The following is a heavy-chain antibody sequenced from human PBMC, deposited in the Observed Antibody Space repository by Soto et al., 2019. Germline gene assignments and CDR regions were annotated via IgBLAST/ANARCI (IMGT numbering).Heavy chain of an antibody. V-gene: IGHV4-59*01. D-gene: IGHD3-10*01. CDR3: ARDPGSGSYYGWFDP. J-gene: IGHJ5*02. CDR2: IYYSGST. CDR1: GGSISRYY. Sequence: SEILSLTCTASGGSISRYYLNWIRQPPGKGLEWIGYIYYSGSTNYNPSLKSRVTISVDTSKNQFSLKLSSVTAADTAVYYCARDPGSGSYYGWFDPWGQGTLVTVSS.